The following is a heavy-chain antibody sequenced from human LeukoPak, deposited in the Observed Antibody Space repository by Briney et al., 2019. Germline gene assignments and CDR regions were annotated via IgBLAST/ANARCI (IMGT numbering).Heavy chain of an antibody. J-gene: IGHJ3*02. CDR1: GGSVSSNNYY. D-gene: IGHD3-9*01. V-gene: IGHV4-39*01. Sequence: SETLSLTCTVSGGSVSSNNYYWGWIRPPPGKGLEWIGSIYYSGSTYYNSSLKSRVTISVDTSKNQFSLKLSSVTAADTAVYYCARGFLTGYYSTPNGFDIWGQGTMVTVSS. CDR3: ARGFLTGYYSTPNGFDI. CDR2: IYYSGST.